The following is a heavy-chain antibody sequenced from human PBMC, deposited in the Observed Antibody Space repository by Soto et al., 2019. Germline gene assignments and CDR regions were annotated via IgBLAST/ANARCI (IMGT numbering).Heavy chain of an antibody. CDR3: ARDNRKELWVEGLNAMDV. CDR1: GYTFSTYG. Sequence: QIQLVQSGPDVKKPGASVKVSCKASGYTFSTYGLSWVRQAPGQGLEWMGWISGYNGRTNYAQKFRGRVTLTTDTXAXTTXMELRSLRTDDTAMYYCARDNRKELWVEGLNAMDVWGQGTTVTVSS. V-gene: IGHV1-18*01. J-gene: IGHJ6*02. D-gene: IGHD3-10*01. CDR2: ISGYNGRT.